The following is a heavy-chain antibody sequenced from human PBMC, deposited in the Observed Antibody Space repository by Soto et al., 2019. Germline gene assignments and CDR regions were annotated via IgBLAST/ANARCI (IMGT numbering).Heavy chain of an antibody. Sequence: TLSLTCTVSGGSISSGGYYWSWIRQHPGKGLEWIGYIYYSGSTYYNPSLKSRVTISVDTSKNQFSLKLSSVTAADTAVYYCARDRCGSGRSCYFRGFDPLGPGNPGHRLL. D-gene: IGHD2-15*01. V-gene: IGHV4-31*03. J-gene: IGHJ5*02. CDR1: GGSISSGGYY. CDR3: ARDRCGSGRSCYFRGFDP. CDR2: IYYSGST.